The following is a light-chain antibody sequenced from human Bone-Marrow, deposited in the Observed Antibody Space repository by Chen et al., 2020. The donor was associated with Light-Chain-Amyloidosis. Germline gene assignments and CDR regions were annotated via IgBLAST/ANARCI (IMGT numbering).Light chain of an antibody. V-gene: IGLV3-25*03. CDR1: DLPTKY. CDR3: QSEDSSGTDELI. CDR2: RDT. J-gene: IGLJ2*01. Sequence: SYELTQPPSVSVSPGQTARITCSGDDLPTKYAYWYQQKPGQAPVLVIHRDTERPTGISERFSGSCSGITGTLTISGVQAEDEADYHCQSEDSSGTDELIFGGGTKLTVL.